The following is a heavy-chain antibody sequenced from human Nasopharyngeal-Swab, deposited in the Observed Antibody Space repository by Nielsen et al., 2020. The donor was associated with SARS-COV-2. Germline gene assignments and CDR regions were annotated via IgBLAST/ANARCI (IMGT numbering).Heavy chain of an antibody. CDR3: ARGGDGYNWTFDY. D-gene: IGHD5-24*01. CDR1: GGFISSYY. Sequence: SETLSLTCSVSGGFISSYYWSWIRQPAGKGLEWIGRIYTTGSTNYNPSLKSRVTISVDTSKNQFSLKLSSVTAADTAVYYCARGGDGYNWTFDYWGQGTLVTVSS. CDR2: IYTTGST. V-gene: IGHV4-4*07. J-gene: IGHJ4*02.